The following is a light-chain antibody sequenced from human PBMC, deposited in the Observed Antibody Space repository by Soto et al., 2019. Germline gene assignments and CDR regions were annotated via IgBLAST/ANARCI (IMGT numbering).Light chain of an antibody. CDR2: GAS. CDR3: QQYGSSPPIT. J-gene: IGKJ5*01. Sequence: EIVLTQSPGTLSLSPGERATLSCRASQSVSSSYLAWYKQKPGQAPRLLIYGASSSATGIPDSFSGSGSGTDFTLTISRLEPEDFAVYDCQQYGSSPPITFGQGTRLEIK. V-gene: IGKV3-20*01. CDR1: QSVSSSY.